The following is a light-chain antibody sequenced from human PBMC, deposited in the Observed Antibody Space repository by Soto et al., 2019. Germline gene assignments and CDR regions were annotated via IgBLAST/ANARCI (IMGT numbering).Light chain of an antibody. CDR1: SSDVGSYNL. V-gene: IGLV2-23*03. J-gene: IGLJ3*02. CDR2: EGS. CDR3: CSYARSSTFKV. Sequence: QSALTQPASVSGSPGQSITISCTGTSSDVGSYNLVSWYQQHPGKAPKLMIYEGSKRPSGVSNRFSGSKSGNTASLTISGLQAEDEADYYCCSYARSSTFKVFGGGTKLTVL.